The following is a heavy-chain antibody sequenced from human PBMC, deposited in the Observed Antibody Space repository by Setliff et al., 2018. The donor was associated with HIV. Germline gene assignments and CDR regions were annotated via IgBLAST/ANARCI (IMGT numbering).Heavy chain of an antibody. CDR3: ARSGYTSGFYWVFGAFGV. Sequence: SETLSLTCTVSGGSISNYYWTWIRQPPGKGPEWIASIQYGDISHYNPSLQSRVTISVDTSTKKFSLYLSSGSETDTAVYYCARSGYTSGFYWVFGAFGVWGQGKMVTVSS. D-gene: IGHD3-22*01. J-gene: IGHJ3*01. CDR1: GGSISNYY. CDR2: IQYGDIS. V-gene: IGHV4-59*01.